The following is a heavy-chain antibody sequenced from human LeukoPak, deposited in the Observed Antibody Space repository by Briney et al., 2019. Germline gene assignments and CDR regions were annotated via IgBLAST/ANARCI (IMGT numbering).Heavy chain of an antibody. V-gene: IGHV3-33*01. CDR1: GFTFSSYG. CDR3: ARGSSLVAACPFDY. Sequence: GGSLRLSCAASGFTFSSYGMHWVRQAPGKGLEWVAVIWYDGSNKYYADSVKGRFTISRDNSKNTLYLQMNSLRAEDTAVYYCARGSSLVAACPFDYWGQGTVLTVSS. D-gene: IGHD2-15*01. CDR2: IWYDGSNK. J-gene: IGHJ4*02.